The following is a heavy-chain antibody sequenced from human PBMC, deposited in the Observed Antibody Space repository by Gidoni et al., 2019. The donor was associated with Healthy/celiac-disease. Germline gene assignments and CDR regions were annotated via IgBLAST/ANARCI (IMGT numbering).Heavy chain of an antibody. CDR1: HY. CDR2: INPTSGCT. J-gene: IGHJ6*02. D-gene: IGHD7-27*01. Sequence: HYLHLLRQAPAQGLEWIGWINPTSGCTNYAHKFPGRSTTTRDPSFSTAYMELLRLISVDTAVYYCSRSGDLYYYYGMDVWCQGPTVTVSS. CDR3: SRSGDLYYYYGMDV. V-gene: IGHV1-2*07.